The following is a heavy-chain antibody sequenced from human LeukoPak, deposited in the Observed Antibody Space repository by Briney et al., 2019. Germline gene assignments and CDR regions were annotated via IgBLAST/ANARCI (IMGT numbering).Heavy chain of an antibody. CDR3: AKCGNSGCHLIDY. D-gene: IGHD5-12*01. CDR1: GFTFSSYA. J-gene: IGHJ4*02. V-gene: IGHV3-64*01. CDR2: ISTNGGST. Sequence: GGSLRLSCAASGFTFSSYAMYWVRQAPGKGLEYVSAISTNGGSTYYANSVKGRFTISRDNSKSTLYLQMDSLRAEDTAVYYCAKCGNSGCHLIDYWGQGTLVTVSS.